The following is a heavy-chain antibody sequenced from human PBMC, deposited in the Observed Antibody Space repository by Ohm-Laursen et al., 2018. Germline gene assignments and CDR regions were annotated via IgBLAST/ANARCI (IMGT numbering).Heavy chain of an antibody. J-gene: IGHJ4*02. CDR2: ISSSSSYI. CDR3: ARDRDLAFDY. Sequence: GSLRLSCTASGFTFDDYAMHWVRQAPGKGLEWVSSISSSSSYIYYADSVKGRFTISRDNAKNSLYLQMNSLRAEDTAVYYCARDRDLAFDYWGQGTPVTVSS. V-gene: IGHV3-21*01. CDR1: GFTFDDYA.